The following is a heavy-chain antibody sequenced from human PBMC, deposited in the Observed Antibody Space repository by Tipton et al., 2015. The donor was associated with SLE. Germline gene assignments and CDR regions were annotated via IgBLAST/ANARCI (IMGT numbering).Heavy chain of an antibody. CDR3: ARDMLATIDAFDV. CDR2: IRSSGRTM. D-gene: IGHD5-24*01. CDR1: GFTFSNYG. J-gene: IGHJ3*01. Sequence: SLRLSCAASGFTFSNYGIHWVRQAPGKGLEWIAYIRSSGRTMHYADSVKGRFTISRDNAKNSLYLQMKNLRVEDTAIYYCARDMLATIDAFDVWGRGTMVTVSS. V-gene: IGHV3-48*03.